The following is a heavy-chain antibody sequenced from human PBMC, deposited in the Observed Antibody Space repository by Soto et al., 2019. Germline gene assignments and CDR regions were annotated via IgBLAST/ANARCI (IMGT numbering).Heavy chain of an antibody. CDR3: ARTQTLDYGDYVQGAPTDY. V-gene: IGHV1-69*02. Sequence: QVQLVQSGAEVKKPGSSVKVSCKASGGTFSSYTISWVRQAPGQGLEWMGRIIPILGIANYAQKFQGRVTITAEKSTSTAYMELSSLRSEDTAVYYCARTQTLDYGDYVQGAPTDYWGQGTLVTVSS. D-gene: IGHD4-17*01. J-gene: IGHJ4*02. CDR2: IIPILGIA. CDR1: GGTFSSYT.